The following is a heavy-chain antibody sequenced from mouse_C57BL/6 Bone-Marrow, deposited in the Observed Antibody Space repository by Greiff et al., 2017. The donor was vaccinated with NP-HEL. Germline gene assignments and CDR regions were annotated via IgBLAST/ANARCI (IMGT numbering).Heavy chain of an antibody. Sequence: VQLQESGAELVRPGTSVKVSCKASGYAFTNYLIEWVKQRPGQGLEWIGVINPGSGGTNYTEKFKGKATLTADKSSSTAYMQLSSLTSEDSAVYFCARLALYYYAMDYWGQGTSVTVSS. CDR1: GYAFTNYL. CDR3: ARLALYYYAMDY. V-gene: IGHV1-54*01. J-gene: IGHJ4*01. CDR2: INPGSGGT. D-gene: IGHD6-1*01.